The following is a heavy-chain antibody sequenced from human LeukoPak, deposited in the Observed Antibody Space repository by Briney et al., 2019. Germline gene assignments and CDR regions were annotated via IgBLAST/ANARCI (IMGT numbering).Heavy chain of an antibody. CDR2: INSDGTKS. Sequence: GGSMRLSCAASGFTFSSLWMHWVRQVPGEGLVWVSHINSDGTKSTYSDSVKGRFTISRDTAENTVYLQMNSLRAEDTAVYYCASTFRITGTTYYYWGQGTLVTVSS. CDR3: ASTFRITGTTYYY. J-gene: IGHJ4*02. D-gene: IGHD1-20*01. CDR1: GFTFSSLW. V-gene: IGHV3-74*01.